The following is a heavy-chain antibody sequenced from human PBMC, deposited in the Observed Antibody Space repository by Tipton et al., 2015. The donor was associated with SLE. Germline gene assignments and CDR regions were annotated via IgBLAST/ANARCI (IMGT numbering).Heavy chain of an antibody. CDR1: GFTFSSYA. Sequence: SLRLSCAASGFTFSSYAMHWVRQAPGKGLEWVAVISYDGSNKYYADSVKGRFTISRDSSENTLYLRMISLGPEDTALYYCAREVLGSGCLDVWGKGTTVTVSS. CDR3: AREVLGSGCLDV. J-gene: IGHJ6*04. V-gene: IGHV3-30-3*01. CDR2: ISYDGSNK. D-gene: IGHD2-15*01.